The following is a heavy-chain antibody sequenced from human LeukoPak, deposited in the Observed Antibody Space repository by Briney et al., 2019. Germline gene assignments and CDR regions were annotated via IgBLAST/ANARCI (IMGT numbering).Heavy chain of an antibody. CDR2: IFYSGST. CDR1: GGSISTSNYY. CDR3: ARHGGYENDYYYYYMDV. V-gene: IGHV4-39*07. D-gene: IGHD5-12*01. Sequence: SETLSLTCTVSGGSISTSNYYGGGIRQPPGKGLEWIGNIFYSGSTYYSPSLRSRVTISLDTSRNQFSLKLNSVTAADTAVYYCARHGGYENDYYYYYMDVWGKGTTVTISS. J-gene: IGHJ6*03.